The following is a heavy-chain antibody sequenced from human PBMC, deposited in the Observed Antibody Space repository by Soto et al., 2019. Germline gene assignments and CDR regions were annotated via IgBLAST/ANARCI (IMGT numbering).Heavy chain of an antibody. CDR3: ARGGYNYRTFAY. D-gene: IGHD5-12*01. CDR2: ISSSGTI. V-gene: IGHV3-48*02. Sequence: EVQLVESGGDLVQPGGSLRLSCTASGFTFNSYDMNWVRQAPGKGLEWISYISSSGTIYYADSVKGRFTISRDNAKNSLYPQINSLRDDDTAVYSCARGGYNYRTFAYWGQGPLVTVSS. J-gene: IGHJ4*02. CDR1: GFTFNSYD.